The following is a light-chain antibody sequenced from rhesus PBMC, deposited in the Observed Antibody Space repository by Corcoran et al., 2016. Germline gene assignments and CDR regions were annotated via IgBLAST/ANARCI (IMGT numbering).Light chain of an antibody. J-gene: IGKJ4*01. Sequence: DIVMTQTPLSLPVTLGEPASISCRSSQSLLSSNGYNYLNWYLQKPGQSPQLLIYDGSNRASRVPERVSGSGSGTDFTLKISRLEAEDVGVYYCMQALQTPLTFVGGTKVEIK. CDR2: DGS. CDR3: MQALQTPLT. V-gene: IGKV2-60*01. CDR1: QSLLSSNGYNY.